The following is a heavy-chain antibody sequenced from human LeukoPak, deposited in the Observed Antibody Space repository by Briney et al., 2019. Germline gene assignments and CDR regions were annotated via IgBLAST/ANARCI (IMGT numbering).Heavy chain of an antibody. CDR3: AKSYYGSGSYYKAADYYMDV. V-gene: IGHV3-23*01. CDR1: GFTFSSYA. J-gene: IGHJ6*03. CDR2: ISGSGGST. Sequence: QTGGSLRLSCAASGFTFSSYAMSWVRQAPGKGLEWVSAISGSGGSTYYADSVKGRFTISRDNSKNTLYLQMNSLRAEDTAVYYCAKSYYGSGSYYKAADYYMDVWGKGTTVTASS. D-gene: IGHD3-10*01.